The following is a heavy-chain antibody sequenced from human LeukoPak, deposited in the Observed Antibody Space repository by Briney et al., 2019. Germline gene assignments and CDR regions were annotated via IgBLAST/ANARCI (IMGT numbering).Heavy chain of an antibody. CDR1: GYTFTSYA. Sequence: ASVKVSYKASGYTFTSYAMNWVRQAPGQGLEWMGWINTNTGNPTYAQGFTGRFVFSLDTSVSTAYLQISSLKAEDTAVYYCAREMSDEIQLWFSGAFDIWGQGTMVTVSS. V-gene: IGHV7-4-1*02. CDR2: INTNTGNP. J-gene: IGHJ3*02. CDR3: AREMSDEIQLWFSGAFDI. D-gene: IGHD5-18*01.